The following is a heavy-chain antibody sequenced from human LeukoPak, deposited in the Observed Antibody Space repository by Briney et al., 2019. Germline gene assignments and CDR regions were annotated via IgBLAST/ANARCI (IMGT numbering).Heavy chain of an antibody. CDR1: GGSISCGDYY. J-gene: IGHJ5*02. Sequence: SETLSLTCTVSGGSISCGDYYWSWIRQPPGKGLKWIGYIFYSGNTYYNPSLKSRVTISVDTSKNQFSLKLSSVTAADTAVYYCARAENYRSYWFDPWGQGTLVTVSS. CDR2: IFYSGNT. D-gene: IGHD1-7*01. CDR3: ARAENYRSYWFDP. V-gene: IGHV4-30-4*01.